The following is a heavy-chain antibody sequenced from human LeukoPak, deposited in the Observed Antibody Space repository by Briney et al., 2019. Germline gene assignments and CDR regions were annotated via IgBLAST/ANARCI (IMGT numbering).Heavy chain of an antibody. CDR1: GYTFTIYY. D-gene: IGHD6-19*01. CDR3: ARDLSGWTPGGAFDI. J-gene: IGHJ3*02. Sequence: GASVKVSCKTSGYTFTIYYIHWLRQAPGQGLERMGWISAYNGNTNYAQKLQGRVTMTTDTSTSTAYMELRSLRSDDTAVYYCARDLSGWTPGGAFDIWGQGTMVTVSS. V-gene: IGHV1-18*04. CDR2: ISAYNGNT.